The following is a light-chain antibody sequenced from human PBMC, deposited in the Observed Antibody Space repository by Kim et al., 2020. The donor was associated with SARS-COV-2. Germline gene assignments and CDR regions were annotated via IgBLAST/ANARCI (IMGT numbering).Light chain of an antibody. J-gene: IGKJ1*01. CDR2: ATS. V-gene: IGKV3-15*01. CDR1: QSLSSN. Sequence: VSPGERATLSCRASQSLSSNLAGYQQKPGQAPRLLIYATSTRATGIPARFSGSGSGTEFTLAISSLQSEDFAVYYCQQYSNWPWTFGQGTKVDIK. CDR3: QQYSNWPWT.